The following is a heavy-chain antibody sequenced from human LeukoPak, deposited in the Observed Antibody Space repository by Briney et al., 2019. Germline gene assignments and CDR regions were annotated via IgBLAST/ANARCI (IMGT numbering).Heavy chain of an antibody. CDR3: ARDSQWPRAGYGVDV. Sequence: GGSLRLSCAASGFTVSSNYMSWVRQAPGKGLEWVSVIYSGGSTYYADSVKGRFTISRHNSKNTLYLQMNSLRAEDTAVYYCARDSQWPRAGYGVDVWGQGTTVTVSS. CDR1: GFTVSSNY. CDR2: IYSGGST. D-gene: IGHD6-19*01. V-gene: IGHV3-53*04. J-gene: IGHJ6*02.